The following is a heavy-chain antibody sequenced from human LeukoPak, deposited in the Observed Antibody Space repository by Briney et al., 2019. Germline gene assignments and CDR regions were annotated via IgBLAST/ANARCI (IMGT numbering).Heavy chain of an antibody. D-gene: IGHD3-10*01. Sequence: GGSLRLSCGASEFTFSSYSVNWVRQAPGKGLEWVSYISSSGNIYYADSVKGRFTISGDNARSSLSLQMDSLRAEDTAIYYCARESSSGSYLENWGQGTLVTVSS. CDR3: ARESSSGSYLEN. V-gene: IGHV3-21*05. CDR2: ISSSGNI. J-gene: IGHJ4*02. CDR1: EFTFSSYS.